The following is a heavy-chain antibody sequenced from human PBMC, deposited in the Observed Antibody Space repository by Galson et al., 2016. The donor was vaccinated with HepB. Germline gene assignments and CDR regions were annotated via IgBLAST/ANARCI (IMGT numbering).Heavy chain of an antibody. D-gene: IGHD3-16*01. CDR2: IQSGGDT. CDR3: ARGGGALDP. J-gene: IGHJ5*02. V-gene: IGHV3-53*01. CDR1: GFTFSRYG. Sequence: SLRLSCAASGFTFSRYGMSWVRQTPEKGLEWVSVIQSGGDTHYVDSVKGRFSSSRDNSKNTVYLQMNNLRAEDTAVYYCARGGGALDPWGQGTLVTVSS.